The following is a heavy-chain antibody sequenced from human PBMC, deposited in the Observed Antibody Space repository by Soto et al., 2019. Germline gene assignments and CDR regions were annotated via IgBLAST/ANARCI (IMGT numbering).Heavy chain of an antibody. V-gene: IGHV1-18*01. CDR2: ISAYNGNT. CDR3: ARNNGYCSGGSCYSMFEAGFNWFDP. J-gene: IGHJ5*02. CDR1: GYTFTSYG. Sequence: QVQLVQSGAEVKKPGASVKVSCKASGYTFTSYGISWVRQAPGQGLEWMGWISAYNGNTNYAQKLQGRVTMTTDTFTSTAYMELRSLRSDDTAVYYCARNNGYCSGGSCYSMFEAGFNWFDPWGQGTLVTVSS. D-gene: IGHD2-15*01.